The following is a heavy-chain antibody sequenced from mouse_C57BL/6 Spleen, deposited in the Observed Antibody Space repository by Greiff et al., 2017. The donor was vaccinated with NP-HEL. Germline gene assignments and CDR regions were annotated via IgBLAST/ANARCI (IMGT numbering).Heavy chain of an antibody. V-gene: IGHV5-17*01. CDR2: ISSGSSTI. J-gene: IGHJ1*03. D-gene: IGHD4-1*01. CDR1: GFNFSDYG. CDR3: ARRELGHWYFDV. Sequence: EVQRVESGGGLVKPGGSLKLSCAASGFNFSDYGMHWVRQAPEKGLEWVAYISSGSSTIYYAATVKGRFTISRDNAKNTLFLQMTSLRSEDTAMYYCARRELGHWYFDVWGTGTTVTVSS.